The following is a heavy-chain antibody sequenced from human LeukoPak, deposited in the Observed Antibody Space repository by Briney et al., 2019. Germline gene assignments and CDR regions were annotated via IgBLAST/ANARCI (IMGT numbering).Heavy chain of an antibody. CDR2: IIPIFGTA. CDR3: ARDLVDGYPTVGGYFDY. D-gene: IGHD4-23*01. V-gene: IGHV1-69*13. Sequence: SVKVSCKASGGTFSSYAISWVRQAPGQWLEWMGGIIPIFGTANYAQKFQGRVTITADESTSTAYMELSSLRSEDTAVYYCARDLVDGYPTVGGYFDYWGQGTLVTVSS. CDR1: GGTFSSYA. J-gene: IGHJ4*02.